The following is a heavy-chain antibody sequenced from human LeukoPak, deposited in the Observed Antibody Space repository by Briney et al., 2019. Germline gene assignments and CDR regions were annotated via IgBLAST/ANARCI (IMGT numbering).Heavy chain of an antibody. D-gene: IGHD2-2*01. V-gene: IGHV1-18*01. CDR1: GYTFTRYG. J-gene: IGHJ3*02. CDR2: ISAYNGNT. Sequence: ASVKVSCKASGYTFTRYGISWVRQAPGQGLEGMGWISAYNGNTNYAQKLQGRVTMNTDTSTSTPYMELRSLRSDDTAVYYCARDRDIVVVPAARSHDAFDIGGQGTMVTVSS. CDR3: ARDRDIVVVPAARSHDAFDI.